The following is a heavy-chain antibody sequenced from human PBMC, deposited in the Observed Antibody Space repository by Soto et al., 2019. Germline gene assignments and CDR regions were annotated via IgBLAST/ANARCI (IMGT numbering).Heavy chain of an antibody. CDR1: GFTFSTYW. D-gene: IGHD6-13*01. V-gene: IGHV3-7*01. J-gene: IGHJ3*02. Sequence: GGSLRISCSASGFTFSTYWMSWVRQAPGKGLEWVANLKQDGSEKNYLDSVKGRFTISRDNAKNSLYLQMNSLRAEDTAVYYCARDDNPNRANTWYDAFDIWGQGTMVTVSS. CDR2: LKQDGSEK. CDR3: ARDDNPNRANTWYDAFDI.